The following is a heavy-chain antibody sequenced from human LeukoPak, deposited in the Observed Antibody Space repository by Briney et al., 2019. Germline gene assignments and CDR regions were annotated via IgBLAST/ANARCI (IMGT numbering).Heavy chain of an antibody. CDR1: GFTFSSYA. CDR3: AKHHHPQDNARGRPTDY. D-gene: IGHD3-10*01. Sequence: PGGSLRLSCAASGFTFSSYAMHWVRQAPGKGLEWVAVISYDGSNKYYADSVKGRFTISRDNSKNTLYLQMNSLRAEDTAVYYCAKHHHPQDNARGRPTDYWGQGTLVTVSS. V-gene: IGHV3-30-3*02. J-gene: IGHJ4*02. CDR2: ISYDGSNK.